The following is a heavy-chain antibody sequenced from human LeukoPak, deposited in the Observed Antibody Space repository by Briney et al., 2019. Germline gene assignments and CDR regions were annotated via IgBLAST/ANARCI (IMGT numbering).Heavy chain of an antibody. J-gene: IGHJ6*03. V-gene: IGHV1-2*02. CDR2: INPNSGGT. CDR1: GYTFTGYY. CDR3: ARYDGNYYYYYMDV. Sequence: GASVKVSCKASGYTFTGYYMPWVRQAPGQGLEWMGWINPNSGGTNYAQKFQGRVTMTRDTSISTAYMELSRLRSDDTAVYYCARYDGNYYYYYMDVWGKGTTVTVSS. D-gene: IGHD4-23*01.